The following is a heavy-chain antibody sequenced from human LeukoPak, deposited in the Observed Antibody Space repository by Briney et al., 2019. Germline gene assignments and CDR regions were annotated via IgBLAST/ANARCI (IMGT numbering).Heavy chain of an antibody. CDR3: ARDDFDWLLRSGYYYGMDV. CDR1: GGSISSGGYY. V-gene: IGHV4-61*02. Sequence: SETLSLTCTVSGGSISSGGYYWSWIRQHPGKGLEWIGRIYTSGSTNYNPSLKSRVTMSVDTSKNQFSLKLSSVTAADTAVYYCARDDFDWLLRSGYYYGMDVWGQGTTVTVSS. J-gene: IGHJ6*02. D-gene: IGHD3-9*01. CDR2: IYTSGST.